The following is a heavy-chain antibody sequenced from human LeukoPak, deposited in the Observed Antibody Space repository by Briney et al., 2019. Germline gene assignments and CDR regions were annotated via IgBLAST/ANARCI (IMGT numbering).Heavy chain of an antibody. CDR1: GGSFSGYY. J-gene: IGHJ5*02. CDR2: IYYSGST. Sequence: SETLSLTCAVYGGSFSGYYWSWIRQPPGKGLEWIGSIYYSGSTYYNPSLKSRVTISVDTSKNQFSLKLSSVTAADTAVYYCARTIVVVPAAPYNWFDPWGQGTLVTVSS. V-gene: IGHV4-34*01. CDR3: ARTIVVVPAAPYNWFDP. D-gene: IGHD2-2*01.